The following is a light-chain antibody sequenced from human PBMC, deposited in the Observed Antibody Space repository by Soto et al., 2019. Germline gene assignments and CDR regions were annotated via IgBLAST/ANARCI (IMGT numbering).Light chain of an antibody. CDR1: QSLSTYS. J-gene: IGKJ3*01. Sequence: EIVLTQSLGTLSLSPGERATLSCRASQSLSTYSLAWYQQKPGQTPRLLIYAASTRDTDIPDRFNGSGSGTDFALTISRLEPEDFALYYCQQYEASPLTFGPGTKVEIK. V-gene: IGKV3-20*01. CDR3: QQYEASPLT. CDR2: AAS.